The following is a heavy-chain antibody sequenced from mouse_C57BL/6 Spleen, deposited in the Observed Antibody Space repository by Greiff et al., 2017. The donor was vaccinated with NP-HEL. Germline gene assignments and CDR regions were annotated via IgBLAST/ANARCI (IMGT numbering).Heavy chain of an antibody. CDR1: GYTFTSYW. D-gene: IGHD4-1*01. V-gene: IGHV1-5*01. Sequence: EVQLQQSGTVLARPGASVKMSCKTSGYTFTSYWMHWVKQRPGQGLEWIGAIYPGNSDTSYNQKFKGKAKLTAVTSASTAYMELSSLTNEDSAVYYCTREEETGPWFAYWGQGTLVTVSA. CDR3: TREEETGPWFAY. J-gene: IGHJ3*01. CDR2: IYPGNSDT.